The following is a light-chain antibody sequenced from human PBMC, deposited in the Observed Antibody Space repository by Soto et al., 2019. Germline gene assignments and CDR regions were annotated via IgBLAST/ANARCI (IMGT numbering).Light chain of an antibody. CDR1: QSVSSSSY. CDR2: GAS. V-gene: IGKV3-20*01. J-gene: IGKJ2*01. Sequence: EIVLTQSPGTLSLSPGERATLSCRASQSVSSSSYLAWYQQKPGQAPRLLIYGASSRATGIPDRFSGSGSGTDFTLTISRLEPEDFAVYYCHQYGSPPSYTFGQGTKLEIK. CDR3: HQYGSPPSYT.